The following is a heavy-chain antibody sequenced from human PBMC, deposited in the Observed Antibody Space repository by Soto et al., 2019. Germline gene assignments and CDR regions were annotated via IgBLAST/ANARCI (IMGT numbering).Heavy chain of an antibody. V-gene: IGHV3-23*01. CDR1: GFTFSSYA. CDR2: ISGSGGST. Sequence: GGSLRLSGAASGFTFSSYAMSWVRQAPGKGLEWVSAISGSGGSTYYGDSVKGRFTISSDNSENTLYLQMNSLRAEDTAVYYCVKSKLRGYSGSGHLYYFDSWGQGTLVTVSS. J-gene: IGHJ4*02. D-gene: IGHD5-12*01. CDR3: VKSKLRGYSGSGHLYYFDS.